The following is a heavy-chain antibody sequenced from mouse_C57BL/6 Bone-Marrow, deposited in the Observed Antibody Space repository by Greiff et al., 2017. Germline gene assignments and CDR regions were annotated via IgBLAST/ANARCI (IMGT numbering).Heavy chain of an antibody. Sequence: EVMLVESGGDLVKPGGSLKLSCAASGFTFSSYGMSWVRQTPDKRLEWVATIRSGGSYTYYPDSVKGRFTISRENAKNTLYLQLSSLKSEDTAMYYCARRDDGTMDYWGQGTSVTVSA. D-gene: IGHD2-12*01. V-gene: IGHV5-6*02. CDR1: GFTFSSYG. CDR3: ARRDDGTMDY. CDR2: IRSGGSYT. J-gene: IGHJ4*01.